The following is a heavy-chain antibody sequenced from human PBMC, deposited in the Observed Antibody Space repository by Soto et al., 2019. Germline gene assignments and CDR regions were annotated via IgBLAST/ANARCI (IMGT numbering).Heavy chain of an antibody. Sequence: SETLSLTCTVSGGSISSYYWSWIRQPPGKGLEWIGYIYYSGSTYYNPSLKGRVTISVDTSKNQFSLKLSSVTAADTAVYYCARAPRLAMVDPWGQGTLVTVSS. V-gene: IGHV4-59*12. CDR2: IYYSGST. J-gene: IGHJ5*02. CDR1: GGSISSYY. D-gene: IGHD5-18*01. CDR3: ARAPRLAMVDP.